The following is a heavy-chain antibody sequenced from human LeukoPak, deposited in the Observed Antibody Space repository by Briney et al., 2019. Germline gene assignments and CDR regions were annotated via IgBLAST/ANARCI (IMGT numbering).Heavy chain of an antibody. J-gene: IGHJ4*02. CDR3: ARGGSSSNIDY. CDR1: GGSISSYY. V-gene: IGHV4-59*01. Sequence: SETLPLTCTVSGGSISSYYWSWIRQPPGKGLEWIGYIYYSGSTNYNPSLKSRVTISVDTSKNQFSLKLSSVTAADTAVYYCARGGSSSNIDYWGQGTLVTVSS. CDR2: IYYSGST. D-gene: IGHD6-6*01.